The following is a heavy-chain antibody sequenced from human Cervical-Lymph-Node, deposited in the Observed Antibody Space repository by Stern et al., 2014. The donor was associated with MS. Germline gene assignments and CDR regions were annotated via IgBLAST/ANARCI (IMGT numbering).Heavy chain of an antibody. J-gene: IGHJ5*02. Sequence: QDQLVQSGAEVTKPGSSVKVSCKASGGTFSKFPSSWVRQAPGQGLEWMGVIFPGFGTPTYAQEFRGRVTITADVSTSTVYMELSSIRSDDTAVYYCALSSETSDRWYSLGYDLWGQGTLVTVSS. V-gene: IGHV1-69*12. D-gene: IGHD6-13*01. CDR2: IFPGFGTP. CDR3: ALSSETSDRWYSLGYDL. CDR1: GGTFSKFP.